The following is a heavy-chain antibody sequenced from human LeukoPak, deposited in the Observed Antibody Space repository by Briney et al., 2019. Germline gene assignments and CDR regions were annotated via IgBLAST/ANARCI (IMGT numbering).Heavy chain of an antibody. CDR2: VHPNSGDT. D-gene: IGHD1-14*01. V-gene: IGHV1-2*02. J-gene: IGHJ5*02. CDR1: GYTFTGYN. Sequence: ASVKVSCKASGYTFTGYNMHWVRLAPGQGLEWMGWVHPNSGDTNYGQKFQGRVTMTRDTSVNMVYLELNSLTSDDTAVYFCARTAEPSSSWFDPWGQGTLVTVSS. CDR3: ARTAEPSSSWFDP.